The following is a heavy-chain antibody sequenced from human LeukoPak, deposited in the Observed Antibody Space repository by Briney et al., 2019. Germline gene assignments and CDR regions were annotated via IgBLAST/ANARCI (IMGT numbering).Heavy chain of an antibody. V-gene: IGHV1-24*01. CDR2: FDPEDGET. D-gene: IGHD3-10*01. J-gene: IGHJ4*02. Sequence: ASVKVSCKVSAYTLTELSMHWVRQAPGKGLEWMGGFDPEDGETIYAQKFQGRVTMTEDTSTDTAYMELSSLRSEDTAVCYCATGHRYGSGSYYIPWGDYWGQGTLVTVSS. CDR1: AYTLTELS. CDR3: ATGHRYGSGSYYIPWGDY.